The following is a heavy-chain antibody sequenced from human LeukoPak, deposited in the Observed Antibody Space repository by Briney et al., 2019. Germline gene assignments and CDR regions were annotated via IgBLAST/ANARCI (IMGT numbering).Heavy chain of an antibody. CDR1: GFTFSSYA. D-gene: IGHD1-26*01. Sequence: GGSLRLSCAASGFTFSSYAMSWVRQAPGKGLEWVSAISGSGGSTYYADSVKGRFTISRDNSKNTLYPQMNSLRAEDTAVYYCAKDGRKPTYYYYGMDVWGQGTTVTVSS. CDR3: AKDGRKPTYYYYGMDV. V-gene: IGHV3-23*01. J-gene: IGHJ6*02. CDR2: ISGSGGST.